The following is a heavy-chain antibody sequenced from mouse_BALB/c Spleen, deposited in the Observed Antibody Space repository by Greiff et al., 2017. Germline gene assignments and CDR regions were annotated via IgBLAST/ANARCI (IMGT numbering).Heavy chain of an antibody. Sequence: EVQVVESGGGLVKPGGSLKLSCAASGFTFSSYTMSWVRQTPEKRLEWVATISSGGGNTYYPDSVKGRFTISRDNAKNNLYLQMSSLRSEDTALYYCARYPLLVRRGNYFDYWGQGTTLTVSS. V-gene: IGHV5-9*03. J-gene: IGHJ2*01. CDR1: GFTFSSYT. CDR2: ISSGGGNT. D-gene: IGHD2-14*01. CDR3: ARYPLLVRRGNYFDY.